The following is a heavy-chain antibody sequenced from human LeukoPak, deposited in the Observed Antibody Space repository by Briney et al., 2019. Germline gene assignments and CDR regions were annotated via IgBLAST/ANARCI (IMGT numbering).Heavy chain of an antibody. D-gene: IGHD3-22*01. CDR2: ISGSGGST. CDR3: AREASYYDSSGYWY. CDR1: GFTFSSYA. Sequence: GGSLRLSCAASGFTFSSYAMSWVRQAPGKGLEWVSAISGSGGSTYYADSVKGRFTISRDNAKNSLYLQMNSLRAEDTAVYYCAREASYYDSSGYWYWGQGTLVTVSS. J-gene: IGHJ4*02. V-gene: IGHV3-23*01.